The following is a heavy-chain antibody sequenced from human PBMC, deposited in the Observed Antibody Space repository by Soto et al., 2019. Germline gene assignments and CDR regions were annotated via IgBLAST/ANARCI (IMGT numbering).Heavy chain of an antibody. Sequence: QVQLVQSGSEVKKPGASVKVSCKASGYTFVKYGISWVRQAPGQGPEWMAWISAENGDTNNAQKFQGRVIVPTETSTDTGYLEVRSLRPADTAVYYRARMTAPPFHLADDYYYYMDVWGKGTTVTVSS. J-gene: IGHJ6*03. D-gene: IGHD3-16*01. CDR1: GYTFVKYG. V-gene: IGHV1-18*01. CDR2: ISAENGDT. CDR3: ARMTAPPFHLADDYYYYMDV.